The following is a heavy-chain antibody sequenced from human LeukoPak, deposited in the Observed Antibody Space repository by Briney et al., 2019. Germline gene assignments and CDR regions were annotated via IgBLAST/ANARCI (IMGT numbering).Heavy chain of an antibody. CDR3: QLATRRAPGGLEMATRNFDY. D-gene: IGHD5-24*01. CDR2: IIPILGIA. J-gene: IGHJ4*02. Sequence: ASVKVSCEASAGTFSSYAISWVRQAPGQGLEWMGRIIPILGIANYAQKFQGRVTITADKSTSTAYMELSSLRSEDTAVYYCQLATRRAPGGLEMATRNFDYWGQGTLVTVSS. V-gene: IGHV1-69*04. CDR1: AGTFSSYA.